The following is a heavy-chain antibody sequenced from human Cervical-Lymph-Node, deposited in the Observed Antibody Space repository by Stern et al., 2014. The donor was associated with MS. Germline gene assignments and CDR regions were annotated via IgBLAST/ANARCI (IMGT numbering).Heavy chain of an antibody. V-gene: IGHV3-23*04. J-gene: IGHJ4*02. D-gene: IGHD6-19*01. CDR3: AKEGIAVASFDY. CDR2: ISGTDSST. Sequence: EMQLVESGGDLAQPGGSLRLSCAVSGFTFSLYAMTWVRQAPGKGLEWVSAISGTDSSTYYAETVKGRFTISRDNSKYTLYLQMNNLRGEDTAVYYCAKEGIAVASFDYWGQGTLVTVSS. CDR1: GFTFSLYA.